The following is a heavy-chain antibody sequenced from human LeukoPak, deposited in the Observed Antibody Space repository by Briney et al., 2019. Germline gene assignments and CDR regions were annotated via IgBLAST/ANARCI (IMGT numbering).Heavy chain of an antibody. Sequence: GGSLRLSCAASGFAVSNNYMSWVRQAPGKGLEWVSVIYSGGSTYYADSVKGRFTISRENSKNTLYLQMNTLRAEDTAVYYCARELNSGYGYWGQGSLVSVSS. V-gene: IGHV3-66*01. CDR1: GFAVSNNY. CDR2: IYSGGST. D-gene: IGHD5-12*01. J-gene: IGHJ4*02. CDR3: ARELNSGYGY.